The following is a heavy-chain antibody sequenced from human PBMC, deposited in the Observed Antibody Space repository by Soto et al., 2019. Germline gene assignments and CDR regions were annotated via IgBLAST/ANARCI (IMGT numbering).Heavy chain of an antibody. Sequence: PGASLTLSCAPSGLTFSSSGIHWVRQAQGKGLEWVAVIWYDGSNKYYAGSVKGRFTISRDNSKNTLDLQMNSLRPEATAVYYCARQVVPAAINYYHGMDVWGQGTTVTV. CDR1: GLTFSSSG. CDR2: IWYDGSNK. CDR3: ARQVVPAAINYYHGMDV. D-gene: IGHD2-2*02. V-gene: IGHV3-33*01. J-gene: IGHJ6*02.